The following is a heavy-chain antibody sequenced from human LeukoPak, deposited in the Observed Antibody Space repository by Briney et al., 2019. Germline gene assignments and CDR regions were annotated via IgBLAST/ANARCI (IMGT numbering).Heavy chain of an antibody. J-gene: IGHJ3*02. CDR2: IYYSGST. CDR1: DGSISPYY. V-gene: IGHV4-59*01. Sequence: LSETLSLTCTVADGSISPYYWSWIRQPPGKGLEWIGYIYYSGSTNYNPSLKSRVTISVDTSKNQFSLKLSSVTAADTAVYYCASTPRIWGQGTMVTVSS. CDR3: ASTPRI.